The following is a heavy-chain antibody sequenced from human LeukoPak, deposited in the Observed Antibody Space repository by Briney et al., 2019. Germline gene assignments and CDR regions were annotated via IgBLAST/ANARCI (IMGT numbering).Heavy chain of an antibody. CDR3: ARDRVADY. J-gene: IGHJ4*02. D-gene: IGHD2-15*01. CDR1: GYTFTSYA. V-gene: IGHV1-3*03. CDR2: INTGNGNT. Sequence: GASVKVSCKASGYTFTSYAMHWVRQAPGQRLEWMGWINTGNGNTKYSQEFQGRVTMTRDMSTSTVYMELSSLRSEDTAVYYCARDRVADYWGQGTLVTVSS.